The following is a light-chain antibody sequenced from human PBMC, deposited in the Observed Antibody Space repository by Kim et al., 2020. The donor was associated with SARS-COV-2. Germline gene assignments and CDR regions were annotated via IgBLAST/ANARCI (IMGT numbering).Light chain of an antibody. V-gene: IGLV2-11*03. CDR2: DVS. J-gene: IGLJ2*01. CDR3: CSYAGSYTV. CDR1: SNDVGGYNY. Sequence: PGHSVTISCTGTSNDVGGYNYVSWYQQHPGKAPKLMIYDVSNLPSGVPDRFSGSKSGNTASLTISGLQPEDEADYYCCSYAGSYTVFGGGTQLTVL.